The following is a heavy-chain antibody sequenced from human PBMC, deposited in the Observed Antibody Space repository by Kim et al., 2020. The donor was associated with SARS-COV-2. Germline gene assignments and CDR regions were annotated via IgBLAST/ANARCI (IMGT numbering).Heavy chain of an antibody. CDR3: ARVDMVRGAYFDY. Sequence: YRPSLTSRLTLTKETSKNQVVLTMTNMDPVDTATYYCARVDMVRGAYFDYWGQGTLVTVSS. D-gene: IGHD3-10*01. V-gene: IGHV2-5*01. J-gene: IGHJ4*02.